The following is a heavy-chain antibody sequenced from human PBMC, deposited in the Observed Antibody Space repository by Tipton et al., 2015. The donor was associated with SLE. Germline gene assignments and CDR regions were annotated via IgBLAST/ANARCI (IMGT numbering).Heavy chain of an antibody. CDR2: ISWHSSSI. CDR1: GFTFDDYA. D-gene: IGHD4-23*01. Sequence: SLRLSCVASGFTFDDYAMHWVRQAPGKGLEGVSRISWHSSSIGYADSVKGRFTISRDNSKNTLYLQMNSLRAEDTAVYYCAKVGFYGGNSEDYYYYMDVWGRGTTVTVSS. V-gene: IGHV3-9*01. J-gene: IGHJ6*03. CDR3: AKVGFYGGNSEDYYYYMDV.